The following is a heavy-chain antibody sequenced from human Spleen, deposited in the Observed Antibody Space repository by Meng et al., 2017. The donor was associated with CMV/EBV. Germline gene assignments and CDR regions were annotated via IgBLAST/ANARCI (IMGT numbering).Heavy chain of an antibody. CDR1: GYTFSDSF. D-gene: IGHD1-26*01. Sequence: CKVSGYTFSDSFIQWVQQAPGRGLEWMGLIDPKDGETMYAEKFQGRVTIRADTSIDTVYMELSSLRSEDAAVYFCARSGRYNSFDSWGQGTPVTVSS. CDR2: IDPKDGET. J-gene: IGHJ5*01. CDR3: ARSGRYNSFDS. V-gene: IGHV1-69-2*01.